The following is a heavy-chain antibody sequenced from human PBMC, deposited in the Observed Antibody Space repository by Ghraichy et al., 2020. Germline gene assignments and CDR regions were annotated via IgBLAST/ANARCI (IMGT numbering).Heavy chain of an antibody. CDR1: GGSFSGYY. Sequence: SQTLSLTCAVYGGSFSGYYWSWIRQPPGKGLEWIGEINHSGSTNYNPSLKSRVTISVDTSKNQFSLKLCSVTAADTAVYYCARQWFNSYYYYYGMDVWGQGTTVTVSS. CDR2: INHSGST. V-gene: IGHV4-34*01. CDR3: ARQWFNSYYYYYGMDV. J-gene: IGHJ6*02. D-gene: IGHD3-22*01.